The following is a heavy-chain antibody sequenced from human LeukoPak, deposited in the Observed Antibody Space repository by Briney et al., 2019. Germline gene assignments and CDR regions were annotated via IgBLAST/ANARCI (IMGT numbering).Heavy chain of an antibody. J-gene: IGHJ4*02. CDR1: GFTFSSYG. V-gene: IGHV3-33*01. D-gene: IGHD6-13*01. CDR3: ARYHLAAAGIGY. CDR2: IWYDGSNK. Sequence: PGGSLRLSCAASGFTFSSYGMHWVRQAPGKGLEWVAVIWYDGSNKYYADSVKGRFTISRDNSKNTLYLQMNSLRAEDTAVYYCARYHLAAAGIGYWGQGTLVTVSS.